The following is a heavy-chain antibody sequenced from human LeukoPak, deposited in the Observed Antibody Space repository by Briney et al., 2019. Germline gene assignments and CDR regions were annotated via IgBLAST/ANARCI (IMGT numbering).Heavy chain of an antibody. V-gene: IGHV3-23*01. CDR1: GFTFSSYA. J-gene: IGHJ4*02. D-gene: IGHD4-17*01. Sequence: PGGSLRLSCAASGFTFSSYAMSWVRQAPGKGLEWVSAISGSGGSTYYADSVKGRFTISRDNSKNTLYLQMNSLRAEDTAVYYCARVDGATTGRFDYWGQGTLVTVSS. CDR3: ARVDGATTGRFDY. CDR2: ISGSGGST.